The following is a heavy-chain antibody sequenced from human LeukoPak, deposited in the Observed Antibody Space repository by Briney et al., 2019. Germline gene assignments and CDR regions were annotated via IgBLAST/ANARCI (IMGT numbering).Heavy chain of an antibody. CDR1: GYTLTHYS. CDR3: RRVYSGAFDI. J-gene: IGHJ3*02. D-gene: IGHD2-15*01. CDR2: INPSGGST. Sequence: ASVNVSCKASGYTLTHYSMRAVRQAPGQGLEWMGIINPSGGSTTYAQKFQGRVTMTRDTSTSPVYMELSRLRSVDSAVYYSRRVYSGAFDIWGQGTLVTVS. V-gene: IGHV1-46*01.